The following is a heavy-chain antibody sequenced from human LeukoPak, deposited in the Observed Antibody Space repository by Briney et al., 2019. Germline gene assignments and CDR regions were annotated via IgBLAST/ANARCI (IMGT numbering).Heavy chain of an antibody. D-gene: IGHD3-10*01. CDR1: GFTVSSTF. Sequence: GGSLRLSCAASGFTVSSTFMSWVRQAPGKGLEWVADIRHDGSDVYNVDSVRGRFTISRDNAKNSVFLQMNSLKDEDTAVYYCVRDGSGSDFSLDYWGQGTLVTVSS. J-gene: IGHJ4*02. CDR2: IRHDGSDV. CDR3: VRDGSGSDFSLDY. V-gene: IGHV3-7*04.